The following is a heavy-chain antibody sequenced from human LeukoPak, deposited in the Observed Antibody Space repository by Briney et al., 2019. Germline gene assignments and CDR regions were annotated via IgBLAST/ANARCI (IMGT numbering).Heavy chain of an antibody. CDR2: IWYDGSNK. CDR3: ARDDYSSSWYHDY. CDR1: GFTFSSYG. D-gene: IGHD6-13*01. J-gene: IGHJ4*02. V-gene: IGHV3-33*01. Sequence: PGGPRRLPCAASGFTFSSYGMHWARKAQGKGLEWVPVIWYDGSNKYYADSVKGRFTISRDNSKNTLYLQMNSLRAEDTAVYYCARDDYSSSWYHDYWGQGTLVTVSS.